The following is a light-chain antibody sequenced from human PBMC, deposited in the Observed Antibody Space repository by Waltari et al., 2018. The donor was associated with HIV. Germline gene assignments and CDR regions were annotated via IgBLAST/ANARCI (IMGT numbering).Light chain of an antibody. CDR2: VPSDGSL. CDR1: SGHTTYA. Sequence: QVVLTQSPSASASLGASVKITCTLSSGHTTYAIAWHQQQPEKGPRFLMKVPSDGSLTKGDEIPDRFSGSASGPERSLTISSLQSEDEGDYYCQTWGAGIVVFGGGTKLSVL. J-gene: IGLJ2*01. CDR3: QTWGAGIVV. V-gene: IGLV4-69*01.